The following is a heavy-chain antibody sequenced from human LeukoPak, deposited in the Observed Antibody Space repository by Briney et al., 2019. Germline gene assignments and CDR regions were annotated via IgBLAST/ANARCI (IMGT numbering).Heavy chain of an antibody. J-gene: IGHJ6*02. CDR2: IKEDGSEK. CDR3: VKDVGRNYYYGMDV. V-gene: IGHV3-7*03. CDR1: GFIFSNYR. Sequence: GGSLRLSCAASGFIFSNYRMSWVRQAPWRGLECVANIKEDGSEKYYVDSVKGRFTISRDNAKNSLYLQMNSLRAEDTALYYCVKDVGRNYYYGMDVWGQGTTVTVSS.